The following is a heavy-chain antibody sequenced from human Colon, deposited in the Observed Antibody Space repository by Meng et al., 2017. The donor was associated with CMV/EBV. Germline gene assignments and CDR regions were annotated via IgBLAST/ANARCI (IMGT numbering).Heavy chain of an antibody. D-gene: IGHD3-9*01. CDR2: IYHSGST. V-gene: IGHV4-4*03. Sequence: PESVIARGALHHDWPVLGGSRHSRYGGILVRKPPRKGLEWIGEIYHSGSTNYNPSLNSRVTRSVDKSKNQFSLKLSSVTAADTAVYYCARGRPYSLRYFDWLLLDFDYWGQGTLVTVSS. CDR3: ARGRPYSLRYFDWLLLDFDY. CDR1: GGSRHSRYG. J-gene: IGHJ4*02.